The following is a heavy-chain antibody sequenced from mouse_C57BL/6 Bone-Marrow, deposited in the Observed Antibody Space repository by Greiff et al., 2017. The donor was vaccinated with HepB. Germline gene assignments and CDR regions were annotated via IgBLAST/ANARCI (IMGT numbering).Heavy chain of an antibody. D-gene: IGHD2-2*01. CDR2: ISSGGSYT. CDR1: GFTFSSYG. J-gene: IGHJ2*01. Sequence: EVQLQESGGDLVKPGGSLKLSCAASGFTFSSYGMSWVRQTPDKRLEWVATISSGGSYTYYPDSVKGRVTISRDKATNTLYLQMSSLKSEDTAMYYCARPGGYPFDYWGHSTTLTDSS. CDR3: ARPGGYPFDY. V-gene: IGHV5-6*01.